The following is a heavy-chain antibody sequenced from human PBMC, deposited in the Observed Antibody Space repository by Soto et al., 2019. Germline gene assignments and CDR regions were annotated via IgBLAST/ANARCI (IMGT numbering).Heavy chain of an antibody. CDR3: ARERGGPAGGYSSSLDAFDI. J-gene: IGHJ3*02. CDR1: GGTFSSYA. Sequence: QVQLVQSGAEVKKPGSSVKVSCKASGGTFSSYAISWVRQAPGQGLEWMGGIIPIFGTANYAQKFQGRVTITADESTSTAYMELSSLRSEDTAVYYCARERGGPAGGYSSSLDAFDIWGQGTMVTVSS. V-gene: IGHV1-69*01. CDR2: IIPIFGTA. D-gene: IGHD6-6*01.